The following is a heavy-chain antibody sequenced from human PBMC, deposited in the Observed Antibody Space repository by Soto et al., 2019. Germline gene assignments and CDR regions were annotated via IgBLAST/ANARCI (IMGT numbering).Heavy chain of an antibody. D-gene: IGHD6-13*01. Sequence: SETLSLTCAVYGGSFNGYYWSWIRQPPGKGLEWIGYIYYSGSTNYNPSLKSRLTISVDTSKNQFSLKLSSVTAADTAVYYCARGAASVIDPWGQGTLVTVSS. CDR3: ARGAASVIDP. V-gene: IGHV4-59*01. CDR1: GGSFNGYY. CDR2: IYYSGST. J-gene: IGHJ5*02.